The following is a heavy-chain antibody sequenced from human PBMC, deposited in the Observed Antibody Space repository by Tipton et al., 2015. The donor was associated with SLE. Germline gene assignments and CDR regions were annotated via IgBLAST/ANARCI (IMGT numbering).Heavy chain of an antibody. CDR2: INTDGSSK. V-gene: IGHV3-74*01. Sequence: GSLRLSCTGSGFTFNNHWMHWVRQAPGQGLAWISRINTDGSSKTYADSVKGRFTISRDNAKSTLYLQIGSLRAEDTAVYYCGSVDYPHYGVDVWGQGTTVTVSS. J-gene: IGHJ6*02. CDR3: GSVDYPHYGVDV. CDR1: GFTFNNHW. D-gene: IGHD3-10*01.